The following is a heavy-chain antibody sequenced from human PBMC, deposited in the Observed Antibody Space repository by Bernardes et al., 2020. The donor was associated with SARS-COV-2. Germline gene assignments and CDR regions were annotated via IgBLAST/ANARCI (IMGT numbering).Heavy chain of an antibody. Sequence: GESLKISCKGSGYIFTNYWIAWVRQMPGKGLEWMGIIYPGDSETDTRYSPSFQGQVTISADKSITTAFLQWSSLKASDTAMYYCARSTVSRDAPDTWGQGTLVTVSS. CDR3: ARSTVSRDAPDT. CDR1: GYIFTNYW. CDR2: IYPGDSETDT. J-gene: IGHJ5*02. V-gene: IGHV5-51*01. D-gene: IGHD4-17*01.